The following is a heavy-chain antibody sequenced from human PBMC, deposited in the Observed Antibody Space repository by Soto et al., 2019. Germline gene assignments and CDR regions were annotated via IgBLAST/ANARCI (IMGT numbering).Heavy chain of an antibody. J-gene: IGHJ4*02. D-gene: IGHD3-10*01. CDR2: IIPILGIA. CDR1: GGTFSSYT. Sequence: QVQLVQSGAEVKKPGSSVKVSCKASGGTFSSYTSSWVRQAPGQGLEWMGRIIPILGIANYAPKFQGSVTLTADKSTSTAYMELSSLRPEDTAVYCCARDDYYYGSRAVFDFWCQGTRVTVSS. V-gene: IGHV1-69*08. CDR3: ARDDYYYGSRAVFDF.